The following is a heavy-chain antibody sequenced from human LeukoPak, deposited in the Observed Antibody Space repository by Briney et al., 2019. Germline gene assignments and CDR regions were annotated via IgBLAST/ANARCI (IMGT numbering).Heavy chain of an antibody. V-gene: IGHV3-30*18. CDR1: GCTFSSYG. CDR3: AKVSIVGATNDDY. J-gene: IGHJ4*02. D-gene: IGHD1-26*01. CDR2: ISYDGSNK. Sequence: PGRSLRLSCAASGCTFSSYGMHWDRQAPGKGLEWVAVISYDGSNKYYADSVKGRFTISRDNSKNTLYLQMNSLRAEDTAVYYCAKVSIVGATNDDYWGQGTLVTVSS.